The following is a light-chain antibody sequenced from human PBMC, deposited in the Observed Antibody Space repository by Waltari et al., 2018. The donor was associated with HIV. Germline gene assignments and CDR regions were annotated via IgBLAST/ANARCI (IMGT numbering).Light chain of an antibody. Sequence: EIVLTQSPGTLSLSPGERATLSCRSSQSLSSNYLAWYQQKPGQAPRLLSFGASSRATDIPDRFSGSGSGTDFTLTIRRLEPEDFAVYYGQQNGNSLTFGPGTKVNIK. CDR3: QQNGNSLT. V-gene: IGKV3-20*01. CDR2: GAS. CDR1: QSLSSNY. J-gene: IGKJ3*01.